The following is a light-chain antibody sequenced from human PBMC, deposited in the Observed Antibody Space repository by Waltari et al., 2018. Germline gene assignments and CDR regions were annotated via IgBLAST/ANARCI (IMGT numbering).Light chain of an antibody. CDR3: QQYDSYVYT. CDR1: QRVSRW. CDR2: DAS. V-gene: IGKV1-5*01. J-gene: IGKJ2*01. Sequence: DIQMTQSPSTLSASVGDTVTITCRASQRVSRWLAWYQQKPGKAPTVLIYDASDLESGVPSRFSGSGSDTEFTLTISNLQPDDFATYYCQQYDSYVYTFGQGTKLEIK.